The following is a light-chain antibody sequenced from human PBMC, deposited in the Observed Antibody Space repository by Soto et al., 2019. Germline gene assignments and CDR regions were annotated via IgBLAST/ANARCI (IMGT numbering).Light chain of an antibody. V-gene: IGKV3-15*01. CDR2: GAS. Sequence: EIVMTQSPATLSVSPGERATISCRASQSVSSNLAWYQQKPGQAPRLLIYGASTRATGIPARFSGSGSGTEFTLTISSLQSEDFAVYYCQQYNNWLGTFGQGTKEE. J-gene: IGKJ1*01. CDR1: QSVSSN. CDR3: QQYNNWLGT.